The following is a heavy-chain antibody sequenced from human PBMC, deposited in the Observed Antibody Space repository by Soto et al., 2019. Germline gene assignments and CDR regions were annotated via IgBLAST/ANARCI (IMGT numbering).Heavy chain of an antibody. D-gene: IGHD5-12*01. CDR3: ASLLRGYSGTGDY. CDR1: GGTFSSSA. CDR2: IIPIFGTA. Sequence: QVQLVQSGAEVKKPGSSVKVSCKASGGTFSSSAISWVRQAPGQGLEWMGGIIPIFGTANYAQKFQGRVTVTADASTSTADMELSSLRSEDTAVYYCASLLRGYSGTGDYWGQGTLVTVSS. J-gene: IGHJ4*02. V-gene: IGHV1-69*12.